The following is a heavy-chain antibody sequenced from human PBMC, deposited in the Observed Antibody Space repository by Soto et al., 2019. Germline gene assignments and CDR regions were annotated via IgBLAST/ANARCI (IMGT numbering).Heavy chain of an antibody. CDR1: GYSFTSYW. V-gene: IGHV5-10-1*01. J-gene: IGHJ6*02. CDR3: ARDRGSYYYYGMDV. Sequence: GESLKISCKGSGYSFTSYWISWVRQMPGKGLEWMGRIDPSDSYTNYSPSSQGHVTISADKSISTAYLQWSSLKASDTAMYYCARDRGSYYYYGMDVWGQGTTVTVSS. CDR2: IDPSDSYT. D-gene: IGHD3-10*01.